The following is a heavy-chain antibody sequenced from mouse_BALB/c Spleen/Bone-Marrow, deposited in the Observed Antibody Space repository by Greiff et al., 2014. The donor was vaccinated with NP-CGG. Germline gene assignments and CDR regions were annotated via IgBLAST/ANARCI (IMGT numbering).Heavy chain of an antibody. CDR2: INPYNDGT. Sequence: EVQLQQSGPELVKPGASVEMSYKASGYTFTSYVMHWVKQKPGQGLEWIGYINPYNDGTKYNEKFKGKATLTSDKSSSTAYMELSSLTSEDSAVYYCARGGYGNVYYAMDYWGQGTSVTVSS. D-gene: IGHD2-10*02. V-gene: IGHV1-14*01. J-gene: IGHJ4*01. CDR1: GYTFTSYV. CDR3: ARGGYGNVYYAMDY.